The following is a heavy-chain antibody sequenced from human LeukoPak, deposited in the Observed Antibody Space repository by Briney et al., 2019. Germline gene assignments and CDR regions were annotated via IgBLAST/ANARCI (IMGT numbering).Heavy chain of an antibody. CDR1: GFTFSSYA. Sequence: GGSLRLSCAASGFTFSSYAMSWVRQAPGKGLEWVSAISGSGGSTYYADSVKGRLTISRDNSKNTLYLQMNSLRAEDTAVYYCAKANMVRGVTLKFNYWGQGTLVTVSS. CDR2: ISGSGGST. D-gene: IGHD3-10*01. J-gene: IGHJ4*02. CDR3: AKANMVRGVTLKFNY. V-gene: IGHV3-23*01.